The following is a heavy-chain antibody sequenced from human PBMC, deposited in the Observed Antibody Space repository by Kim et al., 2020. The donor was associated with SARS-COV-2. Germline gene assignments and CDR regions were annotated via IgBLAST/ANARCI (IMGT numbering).Heavy chain of an antibody. V-gene: IGHV4-61*01. CDR2: IYYSGST. Sequence: SETLSLTCTVSGGSVSSGSYYWSWIRQPPGKGLEWIGYIYYSGSTNYNPSLKSRVTISVDTSKNQFSLKLSSVTAADTAVYYCARGDHYYGSGSYYLDYWGQGTLVTVSS. CDR3: ARGDHYYGSGSYYLDY. CDR1: GGSVSSGSYY. J-gene: IGHJ4*02. D-gene: IGHD3-10*01.